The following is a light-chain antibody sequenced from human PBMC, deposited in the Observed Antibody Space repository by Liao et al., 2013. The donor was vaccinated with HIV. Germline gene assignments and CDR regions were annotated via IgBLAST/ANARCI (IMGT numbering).Light chain of an antibody. CDR3: QAWDSSTAV. J-gene: IGLJ1*01. V-gene: IGLV3-1*01. CDR2: ENY. CDR1: KVQQTN. Sequence: SQDLTQPSSVSVSPGQTASITCAGDKVQQTNVCWYQLKPGQSPEVVMYENYKRPSGIPERFSGSNSGNTATLTISGAQAMDEADYYCQAWDSSTAVFGTGTKVTVL.